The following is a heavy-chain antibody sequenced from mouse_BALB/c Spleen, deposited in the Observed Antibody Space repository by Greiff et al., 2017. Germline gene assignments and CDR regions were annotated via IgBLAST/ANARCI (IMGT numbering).Heavy chain of an antibody. CDR3: ARLLRLGAMDY. D-gene: IGHD1-2*01. CDR2: ISSGGST. V-gene: IGHV5-6-5*01. CDR1: GFTFSSYA. Sequence: DVKLVESGGGLVKPGGSLKLSCAASGFTFSSYAMSWVRQTPEKRLEWVASISSGGSTYYPDSVKGRFTISRDNARNILYLQMSSLRSEDTAMYYCARLLRLGAMDYWGQGTSVTVSS. J-gene: IGHJ4*01.